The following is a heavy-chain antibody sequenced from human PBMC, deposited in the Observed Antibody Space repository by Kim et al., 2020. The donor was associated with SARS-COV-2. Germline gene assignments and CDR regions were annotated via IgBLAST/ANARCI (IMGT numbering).Heavy chain of an antibody. CDR2: INPFDGSA. CDR3: ARDLASGMDV. CDR1: GYTFITYF. J-gene: IGHJ6*02. Sequence: ASVKVSCKASGYTFITYFIHWVRQAPGHGLEWMGVINPFDGSATYAQNFQNRVTLNRDTSTSTVYMDLSSLRSEDTAVYYCARDLASGMDVWGQGTSVIVSS. V-gene: IGHV1-46*01.